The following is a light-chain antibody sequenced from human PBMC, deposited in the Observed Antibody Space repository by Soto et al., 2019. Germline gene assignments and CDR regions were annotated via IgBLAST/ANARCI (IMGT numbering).Light chain of an antibody. V-gene: IGKV3-20*01. CDR2: GAS. CDR3: QQYGSSLLMYT. Sequence: EIVLTQSPGTLSLSPGERATLSCRASQSVSSSYLAWYQQKPGQAPRLLIYGASSRATGIPDRFSGSGSGTDFTLTISRLEPEDFAVYYCQQYGSSLLMYTFGQGTKLE. CDR1: QSVSSSY. J-gene: IGKJ2*01.